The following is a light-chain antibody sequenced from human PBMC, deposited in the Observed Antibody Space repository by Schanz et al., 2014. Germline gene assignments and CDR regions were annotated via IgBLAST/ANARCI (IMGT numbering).Light chain of an antibody. J-gene: IGLJ2*01. V-gene: IGLV1-44*01. CDR3: AASADSLNGPVL. CDR2: TND. CDR1: SSNIGSKT. Sequence: QSVLTQPPSASGTPGQRVTISCSGSSSNIGSKTVNWYQQLPGTAPKVLIDTNDHRPSGVPDRVSASRSGTSTSLAISGLQSEDEADYCCAASADSLNGPVLFGGGTKLTVL.